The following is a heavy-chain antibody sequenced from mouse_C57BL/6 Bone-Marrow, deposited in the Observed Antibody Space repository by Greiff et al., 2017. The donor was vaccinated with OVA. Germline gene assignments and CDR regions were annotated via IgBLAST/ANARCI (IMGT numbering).Heavy chain of an antibody. CDR1: GFSLTSYA. CDR3: ARGDSNYVPFYAMDY. V-gene: IGHV2-9-1*01. J-gene: IGHJ4*01. CDR2: IWTGGGT. Sequence: VKLVESGPGLVAPSQSLSITCTVSGFSLTSYAISWVRQPPGKGLEWLGVIWTGGGTNYNSALKSRLSISKDNSKSQVFLKMNSLQTDDTARYYCARGDSNYVPFYAMDYWGQGTSVTVSA. D-gene: IGHD2-5*01.